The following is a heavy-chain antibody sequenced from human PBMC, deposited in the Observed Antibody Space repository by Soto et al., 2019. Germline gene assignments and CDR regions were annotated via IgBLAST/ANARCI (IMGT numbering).Heavy chain of an antibody. V-gene: IGHV1-2*02. CDR2: INPNNGGT. D-gene: IGHD6-6*01. CDR1: GYIFSEYY. Sequence: ASVKVSCKASGYIFSEYYIPWVRPAPGQGPECMVCINPNNGGTTYAQKFHGRVTMTRDTSSSTAYMELSRLRSDETAVYFCARGASSSAVSYSFYGLDGGGQGTTVTVS. J-gene: IGHJ6*02. CDR3: ARGASSSAVSYSFYGLDG.